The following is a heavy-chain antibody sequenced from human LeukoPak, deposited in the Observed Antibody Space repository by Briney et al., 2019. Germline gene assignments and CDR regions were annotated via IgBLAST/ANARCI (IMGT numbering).Heavy chain of an antibody. V-gene: IGHV4-59*08. D-gene: IGHD5-12*01. CDR2: IYSSGST. J-gene: IGHJ3*02. Sequence: SETLSLTCTVTGGSISSYYWSWIRQPPGKGLEWIGYIYSSGSTNYSPSLKSRVAISVDTSKNQFSLKLYSVTAADTAVYYCARRYSGYGNAFDIWGQGTMVTVSS. CDR1: GGSISSYY. CDR3: ARRYSGYGNAFDI.